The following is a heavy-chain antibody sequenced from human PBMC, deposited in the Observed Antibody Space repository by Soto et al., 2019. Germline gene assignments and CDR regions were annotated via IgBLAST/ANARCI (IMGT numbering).Heavy chain of an antibody. Sequence: RASVKVSCKASGYTFTGYYMHWVRQAPGQGLEWMGWINPNSGGTNYAQKFQGWVTMTRDTSISTAYMELSRLRSDDTAAYYCARSWGRCSGGSCYYYYYNMDVWGKGTTVTVSS. D-gene: IGHD2-15*01. CDR2: INPNSGGT. CDR3: ARSWGRCSGGSCYYYYYNMDV. CDR1: GYTFTGYY. J-gene: IGHJ6*03. V-gene: IGHV1-2*04.